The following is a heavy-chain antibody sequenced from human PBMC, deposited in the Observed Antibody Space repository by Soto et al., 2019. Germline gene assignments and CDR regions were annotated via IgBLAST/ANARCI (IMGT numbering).Heavy chain of an antibody. CDR3: ARDTCGGDCYAHFDY. J-gene: IGHJ4*02. Sequence: EVQLVESGGGLVQPGGSLRLSCAASGFTVRSNYMSWVRQAPGKGLEWVSVIYSGGSTYYADSVKGRFTISRDNSKNTLYRQMNSLRAEDTAVYYCARDTCGGDCYAHFDYWGQGTMVTVSS. V-gene: IGHV3-66*01. CDR1: GFTVRSNY. D-gene: IGHD2-21*02. CDR2: IYSGGST.